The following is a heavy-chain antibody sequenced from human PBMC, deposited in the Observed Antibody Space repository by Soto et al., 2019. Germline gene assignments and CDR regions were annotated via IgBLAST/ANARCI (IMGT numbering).Heavy chain of an antibody. CDR1: GFTLSSYV. Sequence: EVQLLESGGGLVQPGGSLRLSCAASGFTLSSYVMSWVRQAPGKGLEWVSGLSGSGGSSDYADSVKGRFTISRDNSKNTLYLQMSSLRVDDTVVYFCAKGVWGYERNAFEIWGQGTMVSVSS. J-gene: IGHJ3*02. CDR2: LSGSGGSS. CDR3: AKGVWGYERNAFEI. V-gene: IGHV3-23*01. D-gene: IGHD2-2*01.